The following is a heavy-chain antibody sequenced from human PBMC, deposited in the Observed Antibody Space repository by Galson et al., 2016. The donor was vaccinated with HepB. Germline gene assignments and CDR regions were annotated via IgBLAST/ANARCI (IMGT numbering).Heavy chain of an antibody. D-gene: IGHD6-19*01. J-gene: IGHJ4*02. V-gene: IGHV3-30*18. CDR1: GFSFSNHA. CDR3: AKDSRFYSRGWGHFDY. Sequence: SLRLSCAASGFSFSNHAMHWVRQAPGKGLEWVAFMSFDESKTYYADSVKGRFTISRDNSKNTVHLQMNSLRAEDTAVYYCAKDSRFYSRGWGHFDYWGQGTLVTVSS. CDR2: MSFDESKT.